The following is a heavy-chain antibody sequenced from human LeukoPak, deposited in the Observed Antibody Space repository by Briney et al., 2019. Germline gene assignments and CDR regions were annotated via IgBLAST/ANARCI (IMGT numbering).Heavy chain of an antibody. V-gene: IGHV4-4*07. D-gene: IGHD6-13*01. J-gene: IGHJ5*02. CDR1: GGSISSYY. CDR2: IYTSGST. CDR3: ARRFSAYSSSWSNWFDP. Sequence: SETLSLTCTVSGGSISSYYWSWIRQPAGKGLEWIGRIYTSGSTNYNPSLKSRVTMSVDTSKNQFSLKLSSVTAVDTAVYYCARRFSAYSSSWSNWFDPWGQGTLVTVSS.